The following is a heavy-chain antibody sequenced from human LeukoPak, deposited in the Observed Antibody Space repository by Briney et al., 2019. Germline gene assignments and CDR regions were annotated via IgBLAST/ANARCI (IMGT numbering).Heavy chain of an antibody. J-gene: IGHJ6*03. CDR3: ARASTKGYFYMDV. Sequence: GASVKVSCKASGYTFTDYYMHWVRQAPGQGLEWMGWINPNSGGANYAQKFQGRVTMTRDTSISTAYMELSRLKSDDTAVYYCARASTKGYFYMDVWSKGTTVTVSS. V-gene: IGHV1-2*02. CDR1: GYTFTDYY. D-gene: IGHD2-8*01. CDR2: INPNSGGA.